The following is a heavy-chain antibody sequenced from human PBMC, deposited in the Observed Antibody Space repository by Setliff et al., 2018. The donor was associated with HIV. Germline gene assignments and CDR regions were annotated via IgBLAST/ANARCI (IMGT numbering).Heavy chain of an antibody. CDR3: ARTWGAGVTGYWFEP. D-gene: IGHD3-9*01. CDR1: GYTFTASY. CDR2: MHPNSGAT. Sequence: ASVKVSCKTSGYTFTASYLHWVRQAPGQGLQWMGWMHPNSGATKYAQKFRDRVTLTGDTSISTASMELSSLKSDETAMYYCARTWGAGVTGYWFEPWGQGTRVTVSS. J-gene: IGHJ5*02. V-gene: IGHV1-2*02.